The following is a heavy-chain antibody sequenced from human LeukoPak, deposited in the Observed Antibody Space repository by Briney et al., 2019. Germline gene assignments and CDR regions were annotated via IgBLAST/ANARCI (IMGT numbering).Heavy chain of an antibody. D-gene: IGHD3-22*01. Sequence: ASVKVSCKASGYTFTSYDITWVRQASGQGLERMGWMNPNNGNTGYAQRFQGRVTLTRDTSISTAYMELSSLRSEDTAVYYCARGFLGYDSSDYAFSYYWGQGTLVTVSS. V-gene: IGHV1-8*01. CDR2: MNPNNGNT. J-gene: IGHJ4*02. CDR3: ARGFLGYDSSDYAFSYY. CDR1: GYTFTSYD.